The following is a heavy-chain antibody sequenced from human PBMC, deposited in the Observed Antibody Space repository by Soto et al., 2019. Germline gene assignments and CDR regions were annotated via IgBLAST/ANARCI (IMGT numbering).Heavy chain of an antibody. Sequence: QVQLVESGGGVVQPGRSLRLSCAASGFTFSSYGMHWVRQAPGKGLEWVAVIWYDGSNKYYADSVKGRFTISRDNSKNTLDLQMNSLRAEDTAVYYCARELIAAAGTLFGMDVWGQGTTVTVSS. CDR3: ARELIAAAGTLFGMDV. CDR2: IWYDGSNK. CDR1: GFTFSSYG. D-gene: IGHD6-13*01. J-gene: IGHJ6*02. V-gene: IGHV3-33*01.